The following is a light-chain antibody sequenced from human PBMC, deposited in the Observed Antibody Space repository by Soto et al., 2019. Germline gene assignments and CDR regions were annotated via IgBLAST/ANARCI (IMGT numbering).Light chain of an antibody. CDR1: QNLGTLY. J-gene: IGKJ1*01. CDR3: QQYDNWPRT. Sequence: EIVLTQSPGTLSLSPGERGTLSCRASQNLGTLYLAWFQQKPGQAPRLLIYDASTRATGIPARFSGSGSGTEFTLTISSLQSEDFAVYYCQQYDNWPRTFGQGTKVDIK. V-gene: IGKV3-15*01. CDR2: DAS.